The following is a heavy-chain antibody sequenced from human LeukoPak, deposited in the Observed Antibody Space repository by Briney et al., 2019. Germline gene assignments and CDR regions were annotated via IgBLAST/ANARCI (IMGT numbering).Heavy chain of an antibody. D-gene: IGHD3-16*01. CDR1: GLTFSSYA. CDR2: ISGSGGST. CDR3: AKDRGDPRDYFDY. J-gene: IGHJ4*02. Sequence: QPGGSLRLSCAASGLTFSSYAMSWVRQAPGKGLEWASAISGSGGSTYYADSVKGRFTISRDNSKNTLYLQMNSLRAEDTAVYYCAKDRGDPRDYFDYWGQGTLVTVSS. V-gene: IGHV3-23*01.